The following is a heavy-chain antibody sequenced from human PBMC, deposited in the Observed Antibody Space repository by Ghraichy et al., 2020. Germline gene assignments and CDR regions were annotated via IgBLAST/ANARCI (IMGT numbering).Heavy chain of an antibody. J-gene: IGHJ4*02. CDR3: ARSLSGLDSGDS. D-gene: IGHD5-12*01. Sequence: SQTLSLTCTVSGISVGAYCRSWIRQPPGKGLEWIGDMSYSGSTNYNPSLKSRLTISLDTSKNQFSLRLTSVPAADTAVYYCARSLSGLDSGDSWGQGILVTVSS. V-gene: IGHV4-59*02. CDR2: MSYSGST. CDR1: GISVGAYC.